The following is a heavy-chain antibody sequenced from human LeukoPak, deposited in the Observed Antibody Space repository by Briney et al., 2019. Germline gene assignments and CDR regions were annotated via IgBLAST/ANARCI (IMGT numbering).Heavy chain of an antibody. CDR3: ASHALHYDILTGYCT. V-gene: IGHV1-2*02. D-gene: IGHD3-9*01. Sequence: GGSVKVSCKASGYTFTGYYMHWVRQAPGQGLEWMGWMNPKSGDTNYAQKFQGRVTMTRDTSISTAYMELSSLRSDDTAVYYCASHALHYDILTGYCTWGQGTLVTVSS. J-gene: IGHJ5*02. CDR1: GYTFTGYY. CDR2: MNPKSGDT.